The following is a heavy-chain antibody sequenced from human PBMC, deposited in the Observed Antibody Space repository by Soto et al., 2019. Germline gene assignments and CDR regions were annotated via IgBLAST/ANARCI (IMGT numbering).Heavy chain of an antibody. D-gene: IGHD3-16*01. CDR2: IIPIFGTA. V-gene: IGHV1-69*13. Sequence: SVKVSCKASGGTFSSYAISWVRQAPGQGLEWMGGIIPIFGTANYAQKFQGRVTITADESTSTAYMELSSLRSEDTAVYYCERDEEMAQIGGYWGQGTLVTVSS. CDR1: GGTFSSYA. CDR3: ERDEEMAQIGGY. J-gene: IGHJ4*02.